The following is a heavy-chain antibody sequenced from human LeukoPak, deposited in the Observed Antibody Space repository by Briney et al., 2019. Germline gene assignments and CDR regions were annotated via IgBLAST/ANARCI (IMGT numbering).Heavy chain of an antibody. Sequence: GGSLRLSCAASGFPFSSYGMAWVRQAPGKGLEYVSAISSDGGSTYYADSVKGRFTISRDNSKNTLHLQMSSLRVEDTAVYYCVKGQEWLSMNRFDYWGQGTLITVSS. CDR2: ISSDGGST. CDR1: GFPFSSYG. CDR3: VKGQEWLSMNRFDY. D-gene: IGHD3-3*01. V-gene: IGHV3-64D*06. J-gene: IGHJ4*02.